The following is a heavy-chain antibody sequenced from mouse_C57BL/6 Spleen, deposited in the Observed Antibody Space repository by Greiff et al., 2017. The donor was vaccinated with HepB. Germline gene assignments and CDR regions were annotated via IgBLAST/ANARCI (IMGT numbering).Heavy chain of an antibody. J-gene: IGHJ1*03. CDR1: GYSFTSYY. Sequence: QVQLQQSGPELVKPGASVKISCKASGYSFTSYYIHWVKQRPGQGLEWIGWIYPGSGNTKYNEKFKGKATLTADTSSSTAYMQLSSLTSVDSAVYSCARFTTVVAPYFDVWGTGTTVTVSS. CDR2: IYPGSGNT. CDR3: ARFTTVVAPYFDV. D-gene: IGHD1-1*01. V-gene: IGHV1-66*01.